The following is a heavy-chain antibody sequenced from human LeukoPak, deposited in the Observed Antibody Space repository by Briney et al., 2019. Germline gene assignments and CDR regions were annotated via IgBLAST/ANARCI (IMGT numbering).Heavy chain of an antibody. CDR2: ISWDGGST. J-gene: IGHJ5*02. CDR1: GFTFDDYA. Sequence: GGSLRLSCAASGFTFDDYAMHWVRQAPGKGLEWVSLISWDGGSTYYADSVKGRFTISRDNSKNSLYLQMNSLRAEDTALYYCARRGYDYGGWFDPWGQGTLVTVSS. CDR3: ARRGYDYGGWFDP. V-gene: IGHV3-43D*03. D-gene: IGHD5-12*01.